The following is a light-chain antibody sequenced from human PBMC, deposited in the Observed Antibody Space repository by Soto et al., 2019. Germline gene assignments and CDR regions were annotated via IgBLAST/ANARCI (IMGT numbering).Light chain of an antibody. Sequence: DIQMTQSPSSLSASVGDRVTITCQASQDISNYLNWYQQKPGKAPKLLIYDASNLETGVPSRFSGSGSGTDFTFTISSLQPEDIATYYCQQYDNLLRGITFGQGTRLEMK. CDR1: QDISNY. CDR2: DAS. V-gene: IGKV1-33*01. CDR3: QQYDNLLRGIT. J-gene: IGKJ5*01.